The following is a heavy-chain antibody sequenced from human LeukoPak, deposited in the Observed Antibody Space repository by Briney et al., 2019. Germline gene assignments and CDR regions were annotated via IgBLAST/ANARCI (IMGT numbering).Heavy chain of an antibody. CDR1: GGSISGYY. J-gene: IGHJ6*02. D-gene: IGHD3-9*01. CDR2: ITHSGTT. Sequence: SETLSLTCAVYGGSISGYYWSWIRQPPGKGLEWIGHITHSGTTSYIPSLKSRVTISVDTSKNRFSLKVSSVTAADTAVYYCARGEYNILTGYYTPYYYFGMDVWGQGTTVTVS. CDR3: ARGEYNILTGYYTPYYYFGMDV. V-gene: IGHV4-34*01.